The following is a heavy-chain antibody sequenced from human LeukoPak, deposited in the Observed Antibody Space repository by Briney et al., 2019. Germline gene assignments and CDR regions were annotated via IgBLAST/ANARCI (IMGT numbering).Heavy chain of an antibody. CDR2: INHSGST. J-gene: IGHJ6*03. CDR3: ARGGYCSGGSCFIYYYYMDV. CDR1: GGSFSGYY. Sequence: PSETLSLTCTVYGGSFSGYYWSWIRQPPGKGLEWIGEINHSGSTNYNPSLKSRVTISVDTSKNQFSLKLSSVTAADTAVYYCARGGYCSGGSCFIYYYYMDVWGKGTTVTVSS. D-gene: IGHD2-15*01. V-gene: IGHV4-34*01.